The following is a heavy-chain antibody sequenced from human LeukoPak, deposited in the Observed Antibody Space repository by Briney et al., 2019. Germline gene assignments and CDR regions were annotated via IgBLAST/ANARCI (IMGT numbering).Heavy chain of an antibody. J-gene: IGHJ4*02. CDR2: IIPILGIA. Sequence: ASVKVSCKASGGTFSSYAISWVRQAPGQGLEWMGRIIPILGIANYAQKFQGRVTITADKSTSTAYMELSGLRSEDTAVYYCARDPPTAVASGRHDYWGQGTLVTVSS. D-gene: IGHD5-18*01. CDR1: GGTFSSYA. V-gene: IGHV1-69*04. CDR3: ARDPPTAVASGRHDY.